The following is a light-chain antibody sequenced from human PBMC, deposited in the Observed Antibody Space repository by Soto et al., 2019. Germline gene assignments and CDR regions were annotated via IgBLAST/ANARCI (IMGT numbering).Light chain of an antibody. V-gene: IGLV2-23*01. J-gene: IGLJ2*01. CDR3: CSYAGSSTFRVV. Sequence: QSVLTQPASVSGSPGQSITISCTGTSSDIGSYNLVSWYQQHPGKAPKLMIYEGSKRPSGVSNRFSGSKSGNTASLTISGLRAEDEDDYDCCSYAGSSTFRVVFGGGTKLTVL. CDR2: EGS. CDR1: SSDIGSYNL.